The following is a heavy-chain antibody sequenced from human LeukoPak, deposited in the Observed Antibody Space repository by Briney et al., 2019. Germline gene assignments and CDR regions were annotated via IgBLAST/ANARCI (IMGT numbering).Heavy chain of an antibody. CDR1: GYTFTTYY. Sequence: ASVTVSCKASGYTFTTYYLHWVRQAPGQGLEWMGIFNPSDGRATYTQKFQGRVTMTRDTSTSTVYMDLSSLRSDDTAVYYCARQAVTTGWYFDYWGQGTLVAVSS. V-gene: IGHV1-46*01. CDR3: ARQAVTTGWYFDY. J-gene: IGHJ4*02. CDR2: FNPSDGRA. D-gene: IGHD4-17*01.